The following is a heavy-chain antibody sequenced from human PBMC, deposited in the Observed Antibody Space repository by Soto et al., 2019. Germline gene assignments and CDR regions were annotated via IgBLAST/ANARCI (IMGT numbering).Heavy chain of an antibody. Sequence: GGSLRLSCAASGFTFSSHSINWVRQAPGKGLEWVSSISSSSSYIYYADSVKGRFTISRDNAKNSLYLQMNSLRAEDTAVYYCASYSGYDREDYWGQGTLVTVSS. CDR2: ISSSSSYI. V-gene: IGHV3-21*01. D-gene: IGHD5-12*01. CDR1: GFTFSSHS. CDR3: ASYSGYDREDY. J-gene: IGHJ4*02.